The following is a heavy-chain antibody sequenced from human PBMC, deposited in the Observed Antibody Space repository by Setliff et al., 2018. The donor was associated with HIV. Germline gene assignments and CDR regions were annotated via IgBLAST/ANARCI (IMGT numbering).Heavy chain of an antibody. D-gene: IGHD6-19*01. J-gene: IGHJ4*02. CDR2: IKQDGSEK. Sequence: GGSLRLSCAASGFTFDDYGMSWVRQAPGKGLEWVANIKQDGSEKYYVDSVKGRFTISRDNAKNLVFLQMSSLRAEDTAAYYCARDPGSSSFDYWGQGTPVTVSS. CDR3: ARDPGSSSFDY. CDR1: GFTFDDYG. V-gene: IGHV3-7*03.